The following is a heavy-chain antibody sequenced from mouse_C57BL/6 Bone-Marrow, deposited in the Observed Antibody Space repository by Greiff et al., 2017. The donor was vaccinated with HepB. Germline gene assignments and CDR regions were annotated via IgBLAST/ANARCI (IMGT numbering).Heavy chain of an antibody. D-gene: IGHD2-4*01. CDR3: AKSVYYDLLDY. V-gene: IGHV1-42*01. Sequence: EVQRVESGPELVKPGASVKISCKASGYSFTGYYMNWVKQSPEKSLEWIGEINPSTGGTTYKQKFKAKATLTVDKSSSTAYMQLKSLTSEDSAVYYCAKSVYYDLLDYWGQGTTLTVSS. CDR1: GYSFTGYY. J-gene: IGHJ2*01. CDR2: INPSTGGT.